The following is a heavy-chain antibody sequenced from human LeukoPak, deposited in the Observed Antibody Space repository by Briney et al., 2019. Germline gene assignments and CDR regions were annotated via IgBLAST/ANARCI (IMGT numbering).Heavy chain of an antibody. CDR1: GFTFSTYG. CDR2: IWFDGSKR. Sequence: PGGSLRLSCAASGFTFSTYGMHWVRQAPGKGLEWVALIWFDGSKRYYGDSLKGRFTVSRDNSKNTLYLQVDSLRAEDTAVYYCARCTGGCCVFDYWGQGTLVTVSS. V-gene: IGHV3-33*01. CDR3: ARCTGGCCVFDY. D-gene: IGHD2-8*02. J-gene: IGHJ4*02.